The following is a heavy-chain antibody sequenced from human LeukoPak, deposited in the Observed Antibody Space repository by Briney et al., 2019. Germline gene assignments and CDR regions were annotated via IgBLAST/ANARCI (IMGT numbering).Heavy chain of an antibody. CDR1: GFTFSSYA. D-gene: IGHD2-2*01. V-gene: IGHV3-23*01. Sequence: GGSLRLSCAASGFTFSSYAMSWVRQAPGKGLEWVSAISGSGGSTYYADSVKDRFTISRDNSKNTLYLQMNSLRAEDTAVYYCAKESRYCSSTSCSPGYYYYYMDVWGKGTTVTVSS. J-gene: IGHJ6*03. CDR3: AKESRYCSSTSCSPGYYYYYMDV. CDR2: ISGSGGST.